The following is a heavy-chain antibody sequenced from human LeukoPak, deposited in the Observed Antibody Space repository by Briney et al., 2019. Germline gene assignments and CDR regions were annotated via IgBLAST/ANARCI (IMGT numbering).Heavy chain of an antibody. CDR2: ISGSGGST. J-gene: IGHJ4*02. D-gene: IGHD5-24*01. Sequence: GGSLRLSYAASGFTFNSYVMTWVRQAPGKGLEWVSGISGSGGSTYYADSVKGRFTISRDNSKNTLYLQMNSLRAEDTAVYYCARLRWLQLYYFDYWGQGTLVTVSS. CDR3: ARLRWLQLYYFDY. CDR1: GFTFNSYV. V-gene: IGHV3-23*01.